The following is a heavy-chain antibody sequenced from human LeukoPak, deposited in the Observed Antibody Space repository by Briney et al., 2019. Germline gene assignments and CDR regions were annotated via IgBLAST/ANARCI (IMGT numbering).Heavy chain of an antibody. J-gene: IGHJ3*02. V-gene: IGHV4-4*02. CDR3: ARARRSGHGAFDI. CDR1: GGSISSSNW. Sequence: SGTLSLTCAVSGGSISSSNWWSWIRQPPGKGLEWIGEINHSGSTNYNPSLKSRVTISVDKSKNQFSLKLSSVTAADTAVYYCARARRSGHGAFDIWGQGTMVTVSS. D-gene: IGHD5-12*01. CDR2: INHSGST.